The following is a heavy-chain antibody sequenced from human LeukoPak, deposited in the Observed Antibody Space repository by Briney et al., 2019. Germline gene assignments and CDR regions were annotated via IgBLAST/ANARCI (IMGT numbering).Heavy chain of an antibody. J-gene: IGHJ6*02. CDR2: INQDGSER. D-gene: IGHD3-10*01. Sequence: GGSLRLSCATSGFTLSSYWMSWVRQAPGKGLEWVANINQDGSERYYLDSVEGRFTISRDNAKNSLSLQMNSLRAEDTAVYYCARTGGGYGSGTPSYYGTDVWGQGTTVTVSS. CDR1: GFTLSSYW. CDR3: ARTGGGYGSGTPSYYGTDV. V-gene: IGHV3-7*01.